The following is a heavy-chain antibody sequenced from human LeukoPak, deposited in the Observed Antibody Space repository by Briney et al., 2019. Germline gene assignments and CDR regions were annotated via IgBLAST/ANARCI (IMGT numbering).Heavy chain of an antibody. D-gene: IGHD6-13*01. CDR2: ISSSSSYI. J-gene: IGHJ6*02. Sequence: GGSLRLSCAASGFTFSSYSMNWVRQAPGKGLEWVSSISSSSSYIYYADSVKGRFTISRDNAKNSLYLQMNSLRAEDTAVYYCAREREMGRHIAAAVRGYYYYGMDVWGQGTTVTVSS. V-gene: IGHV3-21*01. CDR3: AREREMGRHIAAAVRGYYYYGMDV. CDR1: GFTFSSYS.